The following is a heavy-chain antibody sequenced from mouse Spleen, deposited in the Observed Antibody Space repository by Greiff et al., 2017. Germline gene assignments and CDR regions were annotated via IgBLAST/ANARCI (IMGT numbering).Heavy chain of an antibody. CDR2: INPNNGGT. Sequence: EVQLQQSGPELVKPGASVKISCKASGYTFTDYYMNWVKQSHGKSLEWIGDINPNNGGTSYNQKFKGKATLTVDKSSSTAYMELRSLTSEDSAVYYCAIYGNFDYWGQGTSVTVSS. V-gene: IGHV1-26*01. CDR3: AIYGNFDY. J-gene: IGHJ4*01. D-gene: IGHD2-1*01. CDR1: GYTFTDYY.